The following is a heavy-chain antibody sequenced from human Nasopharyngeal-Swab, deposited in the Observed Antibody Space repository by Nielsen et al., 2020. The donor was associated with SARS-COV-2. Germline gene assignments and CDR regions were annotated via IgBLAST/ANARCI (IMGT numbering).Heavy chain of an antibody. D-gene: IGHD6-19*01. J-gene: IGHJ5*02. Sequence: SETLSLTCAVSGGSISSSNWWSWVRQPPGKGLEWIGEINHSGSTNYNPSLKSRVTISVDTSKNQFSLKLSSVTAADTAVYYCARGRYSSGWYILYNWFDPWGQGTLVTVSS. V-gene: IGHV4-4*02. CDR3: ARGRYSSGWYILYNWFDP. CDR1: GGSISSSNW. CDR2: INHSGST.